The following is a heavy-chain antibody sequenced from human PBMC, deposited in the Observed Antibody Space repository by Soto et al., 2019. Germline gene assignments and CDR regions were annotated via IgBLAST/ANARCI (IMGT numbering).Heavy chain of an antibody. CDR1: GG. CDR2: FMPLFGTA. Sequence: QVQLVQSGAEVKKPGSSVRVSCKASGGINWVRQAPGHGLEWMGGFMPLFGTADYAQRFQGRVTITADELTTTSYMELRSLRSEDTAVYYCAKRAYCGGDCFAFAVWGQGTSVTVSS. V-gene: IGHV1-69*01. J-gene: IGHJ3*01. D-gene: IGHD2-21*02. CDR3: AKRAYCGGDCFAFAV.